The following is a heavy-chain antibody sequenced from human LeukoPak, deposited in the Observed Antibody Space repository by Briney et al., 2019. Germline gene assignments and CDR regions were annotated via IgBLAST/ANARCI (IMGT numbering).Heavy chain of an antibody. CDR2: IIPIFGTA. Sequence: SVKVSCKASGGTFSSYAISWVRQAPGQGLEWMGGIIPIFGTANYAQKFQGRVTITADESTSTAYMELSSLRSEDTAVYYCARTSSGWYDAWDYGGQGTLVTVSS. V-gene: IGHV1-69*01. J-gene: IGHJ4*02. D-gene: IGHD6-19*01. CDR3: ARTSSGWYDAWDY. CDR1: GGTFSSYA.